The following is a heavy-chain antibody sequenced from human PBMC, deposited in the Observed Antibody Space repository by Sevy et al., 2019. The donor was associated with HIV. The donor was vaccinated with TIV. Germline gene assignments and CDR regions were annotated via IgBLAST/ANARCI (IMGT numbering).Heavy chain of an antibody. CDR1: EFAFNIHN. D-gene: IGHD6-13*01. CDR2: ISTSSNNI. V-gene: IGHV3-21*01. Sequence: HGGSLRLSCVASEFAFNIHNMSWVRQAPGKGLEWVSSISTSSNNIYYADSVEGRFTISRDNAKNSLYLQMNSLRAEDTAVYYCARTFSVSWYDYWGQGTLVTVSS. J-gene: IGHJ4*02. CDR3: ARTFSVSWYDY.